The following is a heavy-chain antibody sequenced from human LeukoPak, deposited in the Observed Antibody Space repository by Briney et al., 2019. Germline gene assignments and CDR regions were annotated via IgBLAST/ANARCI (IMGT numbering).Heavy chain of an antibody. CDR2: IKSDGST. V-gene: IGHV3-74*01. Sequence: PGGSLRLSCEASGFTFSNYWMHWVRQAPGKGLMWVARIKSDGSTIYADSVQGRFTISRDNAKNTVYLQMNSLRVDDTAIYYCTRAITYFYGSVTYDWFDSWGQGTRVTVSS. CDR1: GFTFSNYW. D-gene: IGHD3-10*01. J-gene: IGHJ5*01. CDR3: TRAITYFYGSVTYDWFDS.